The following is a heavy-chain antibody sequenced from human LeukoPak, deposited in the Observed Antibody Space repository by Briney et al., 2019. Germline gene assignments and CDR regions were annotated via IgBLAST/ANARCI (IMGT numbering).Heavy chain of an antibody. CDR1: GSSISRYY. CDR3: ARSSTRTAPTDS. V-gene: IGHV4-59*01. CDR2: IYYGGST. D-gene: IGHD1-1*01. Sequence: SETLSLTCTVSGSSISRYYWSWIRQPPGKGLEWIGNIYYGGSTEYNPSLKSRVAISVDTSKNQVFLKVTSVTAADTAVYYCARSSTRTAPTDSWGQGTLVTVSS. J-gene: IGHJ1*01.